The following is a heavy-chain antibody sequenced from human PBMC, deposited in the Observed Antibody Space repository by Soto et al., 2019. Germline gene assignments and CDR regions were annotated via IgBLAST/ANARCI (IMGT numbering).Heavy chain of an antibody. D-gene: IGHD1-20*01. V-gene: IGHV3-74*01. CDR3: ARDLITASGGPNWYFDL. CDR2: VNDDGSST. J-gene: IGHJ2*01. CDR1: GFTFSRHW. Sequence: VESGGGLVRPGGSLRLSCASSGFTFSRHWMHWVRQAPGKGLVWVARVNDDGSSTAYGDSVRGRFTISRDNAKNTLYLQMDSLKTEDTAVYYCARDLITASGGPNWYFDLWGRGTLVTVSS.